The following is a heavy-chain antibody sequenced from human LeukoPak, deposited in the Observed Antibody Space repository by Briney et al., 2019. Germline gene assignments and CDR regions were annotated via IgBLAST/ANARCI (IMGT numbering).Heavy chain of an antibody. V-gene: IGHV5-51*01. CDR2: IYPGDSDT. CDR3: ARHTLYDSSSWYGWFDP. CDR1: GYIFPNYW. D-gene: IGHD6-13*01. J-gene: IGHJ5*02. Sequence: GESLKISCKGSGYIFPNYWLGWVRQMPGKGLEWMGIIYPGDSDTRYSPSFQGQVTISADKSISTAYLQWSSLKASDTAMYYCARHTLYDSSSWYGWFDPWGQGTLVTVSS.